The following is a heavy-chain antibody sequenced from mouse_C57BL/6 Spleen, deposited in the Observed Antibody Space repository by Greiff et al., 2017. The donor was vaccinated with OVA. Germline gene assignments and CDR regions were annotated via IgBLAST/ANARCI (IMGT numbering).Heavy chain of an antibody. CDR2: ISDGGSYT. CDR3: ARGHDYGGAMDY. D-gene: IGHD2-4*01. V-gene: IGHV5-4*01. CDR1: GFTFSSYA. J-gene: IGHJ4*01. Sequence: DVQLQESGGGLVKPGGSLKLSCAASGFTFSSYAMSWVRQTPEKRLEWVATISDGGSYTYYPDNVKGRFTISRDNAKNNLYLQMSHLKSEDTAMYYCARGHDYGGAMDYWGQGTSVTVSS.